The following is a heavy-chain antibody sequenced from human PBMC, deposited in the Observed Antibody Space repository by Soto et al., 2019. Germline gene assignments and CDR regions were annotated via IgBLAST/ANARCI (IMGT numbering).Heavy chain of an antibody. V-gene: IGHV4-39*01. CDR2: IYYSGGT. CDR3: ARQWYCSGGSCYSGFFDY. CDR1: GGSISSSSYY. Sequence: SETLSLTCTVSGGSISSSSYYWGWIRQPPGKGLEWIGSIYYSGGTYYNPSLKSRVTISVDTSKNQFSLKLSSVTAADTAVYYCARQWYCSGGSCYSGFFDYWGQGTLVTVSS. D-gene: IGHD2-15*01. J-gene: IGHJ4*02.